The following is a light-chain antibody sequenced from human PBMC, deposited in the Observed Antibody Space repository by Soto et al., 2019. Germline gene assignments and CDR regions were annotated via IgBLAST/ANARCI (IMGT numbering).Light chain of an antibody. CDR3: SSYSSSGTLV. Sequence: QSALTQPASVSGSPGQSITISCTGTSSDVGGYNYVSWYQHHPGKAPKLMMYDVSNRPSGVSNRFSGSKSGNTASLTISGLQYEDEADYYCSSYSSSGTLVFGGGTKLTVL. J-gene: IGLJ2*01. CDR1: SSDVGGYNY. CDR2: DVS. V-gene: IGLV2-14*03.